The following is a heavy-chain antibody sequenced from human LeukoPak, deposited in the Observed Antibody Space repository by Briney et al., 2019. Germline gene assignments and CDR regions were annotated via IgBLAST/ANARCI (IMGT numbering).Heavy chain of an antibody. CDR1: GGSISNYY. CDR2: IHYSGST. V-gene: IGHV4-59*08. CDR3: ARHGAYDGGDAFDI. D-gene: IGHD5-12*01. J-gene: IGHJ3*02. Sequence: SETLSLTCSVSGGSISNYYWSWIRQPPGKGLEWIGYIHYSGSTNHNPSLKSRVTISVDTSKNQFSLKLSSVTAADTAVYYCARHGAYDGGDAFDIWGQGTTVTVSS.